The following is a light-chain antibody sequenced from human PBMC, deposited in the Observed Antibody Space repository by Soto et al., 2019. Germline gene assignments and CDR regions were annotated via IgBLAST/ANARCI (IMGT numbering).Light chain of an antibody. CDR1: QSLVYSDGNTY. V-gene: IGKV2-30*01. Sequence: DVVMTQSPLSLPVTLGQPASISCRSSQSLVYSDGNTYLNWFQRMPGQSPRRLLYKVSDRDSGVPYRFRGSGSGTDFTLNISRVEAEAVGVYYCMQFSHSPWTFGQGTKVEI. CDR3: MQFSHSPWT. CDR2: KVS. J-gene: IGKJ1*01.